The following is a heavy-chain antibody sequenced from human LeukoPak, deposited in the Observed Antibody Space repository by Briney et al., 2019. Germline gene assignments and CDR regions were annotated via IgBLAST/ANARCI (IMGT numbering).Heavy chain of an antibody. V-gene: IGHV3-23*01. D-gene: IGHD2-15*01. CDR2: ISGSGGST. Sequence: PGGSLRLSCAASGFTFSSYAMSWVRQAPGKGLEWVSAISGSGGSTYYADSVKGRFTISRDNSKNTLYLQMNSLRAEDTAVYYCAKDVRKGYCSGGSCYSFPSSFDYWGQGTLVTVSS. J-gene: IGHJ4*02. CDR1: GFTFSSYA. CDR3: AKDVRKGYCSGGSCYSFPSSFDY.